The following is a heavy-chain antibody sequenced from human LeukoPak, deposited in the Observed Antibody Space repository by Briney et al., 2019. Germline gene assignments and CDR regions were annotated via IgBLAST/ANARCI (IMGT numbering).Heavy chain of an antibody. J-gene: IGHJ6*02. CDR3: ANALRYYYYGMDV. CDR1: GFTFSSNA. D-gene: IGHD5-12*01. CDR2: ISGSGGST. V-gene: IGHV3-23*01. Sequence: GGSLRLSCAAPGFTFSSNAMSWVRQAPGKGLEWGSAISGSGGSTYYADSVKGRFTISRDNSKNTLYLQMNSLRAEDTAVYYCANALRYYYYGMDVWGQGTTVTVSS.